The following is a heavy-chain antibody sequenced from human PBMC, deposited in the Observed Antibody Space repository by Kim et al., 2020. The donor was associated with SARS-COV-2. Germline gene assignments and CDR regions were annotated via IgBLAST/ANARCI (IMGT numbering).Heavy chain of an antibody. V-gene: IGHV3-9*01. J-gene: IGHJ2*01. CDR1: GFTFDDYA. CDR3: AKAGEGITMVRGVIISPNWYFDL. CDR2: ISWNSGSI. Sequence: GGSLRLSCAASGFTFDDYAMHWVRQAPGKGLEWVSGISWNSGSIGYADSVKGRFTISRDNAKNSLYLQMNSLRAEDTALYYCAKAGEGITMVRGVIISPNWYFDLWRRGTLVTVSS. D-gene: IGHD3-10*01.